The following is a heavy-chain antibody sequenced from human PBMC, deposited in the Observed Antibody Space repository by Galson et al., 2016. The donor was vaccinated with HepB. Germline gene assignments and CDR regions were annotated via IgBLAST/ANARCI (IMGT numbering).Heavy chain of an antibody. CDR2: MNSDGIRT. D-gene: IGHD1-26*01. Sequence: SLRLSCAASGFTFSSYWMHWVRQTPGKGLVWVSRMNSDGIRTSHADSVAGRFTISRDNAKNTLYLQMNSLRVEDTAVYFCASGGYSDTWYDYYGMDVLGQGTTVTVSS. V-gene: IGHV3-74*01. CDR3: ASGGYSDTWYDYYGMDV. J-gene: IGHJ6*02. CDR1: GFTFSSYW.